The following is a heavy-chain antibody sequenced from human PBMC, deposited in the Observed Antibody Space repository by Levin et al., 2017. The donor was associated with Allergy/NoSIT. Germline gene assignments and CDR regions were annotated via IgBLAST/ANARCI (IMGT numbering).Heavy chain of an antibody. V-gene: IGHV3-9*01. Sequence: SLKISCAASGFTFGDYAMHWVRQAPGKGLEWVSGINWNRDKIGYADSVRARVTISRDNAKNSLYLQMNSLGPEDTALYYCAKGLNWGSPNTFDYWGQGTLVTVSS. CDR2: INWNRDKI. CDR3: AKGLNWGSPNTFDY. J-gene: IGHJ4*02. CDR1: GFTFGDYA. D-gene: IGHD7-27*01.